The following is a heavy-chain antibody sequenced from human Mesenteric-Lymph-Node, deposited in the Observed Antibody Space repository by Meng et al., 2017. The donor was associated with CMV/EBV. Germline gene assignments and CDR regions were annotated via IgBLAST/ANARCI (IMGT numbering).Heavy chain of an antibody. CDR1: GFTLSSHF. CDR3: AKGPGGYDSGGGPDY. J-gene: IGHJ4*02. Sequence: GGSLRLSCAASGFTLSSHFMHWVRQAPGKGLLWVSRIHSDGSSTAYADSVKGRFTISRDNSKNTLYLQMNSLRADDTAVYYCAKGPGGYDSGGGPDYWGQGTLVTVSS. D-gene: IGHD5-12*01. CDR2: IHSDGSST. V-gene: IGHV3-74*01.